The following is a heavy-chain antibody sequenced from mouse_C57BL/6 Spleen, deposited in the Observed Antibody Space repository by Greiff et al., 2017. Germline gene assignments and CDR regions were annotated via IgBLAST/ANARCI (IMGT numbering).Heavy chain of an antibody. CDR1: GFTFSSYG. Sequence: EVQGVESGGDLVKPGGSLKLSCAASGFTFSSYGMSWVRQTPDKRLEWVASISSGGSYTYYPDSVKGRFTISRDNAKNTLYLQMSSLKSEDTAMXYCARGATVVVSYAMDYWGQGTSVTVSS. J-gene: IGHJ4*01. D-gene: IGHD1-1*01. CDR3: ARGATVVVSYAMDY. V-gene: IGHV5-6*01. CDR2: ISSGGSYT.